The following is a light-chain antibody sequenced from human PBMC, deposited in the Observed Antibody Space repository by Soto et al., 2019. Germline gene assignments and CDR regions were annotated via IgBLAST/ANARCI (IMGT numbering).Light chain of an antibody. J-gene: IGKJ1*01. V-gene: IGKV1-6*01. CDR3: LQDYNYPWK. CDR2: AAS. CDR1: QGIRND. Sequence: AIQMTHSPSSLSASVRDRVTITCRASQGIRNDLGWYQQKPGKAPKLLIYAASSLQSGVPSRFSGSGSGTDFTLTISSLQPEDFATYYCLQDYNYPWKFGQGTKVDIK.